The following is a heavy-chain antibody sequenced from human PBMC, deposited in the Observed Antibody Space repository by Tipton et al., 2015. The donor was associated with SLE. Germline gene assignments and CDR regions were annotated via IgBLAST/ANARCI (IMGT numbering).Heavy chain of an antibody. Sequence: TLSLTCSVSGGSISSNYWIWIRQPPGKGLEWIGYVYYSGSTTYNPSLKSRVTISVDPAKNQFSMKLTSVTAADTAVYYCARGGSSFFDYWGQGTLVTVSS. D-gene: IGHD6-6*01. CDR1: GGSISSNY. V-gene: IGHV4-59*12. J-gene: IGHJ4*02. CDR3: ARGGSSFFDY. CDR2: VYYSGST.